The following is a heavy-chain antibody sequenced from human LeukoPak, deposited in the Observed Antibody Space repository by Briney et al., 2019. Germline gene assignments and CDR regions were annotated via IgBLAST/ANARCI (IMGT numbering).Heavy chain of an antibody. V-gene: IGHV3-13*01. D-gene: IGHD1-26*01. CDR2: IGTADDT. CDR3: TAGSAAFDI. CDR1: GFTFGNYD. Sequence: GGSLRLSCAASGFTFGNYDMHWVRQATGKGLEWVPYIGTADDTYYPDSVKGRFTISRENAKRSLYLQMNSLRAEDTAVYYCTAGSAAFDIWGQGTMVTVSS. J-gene: IGHJ3*02.